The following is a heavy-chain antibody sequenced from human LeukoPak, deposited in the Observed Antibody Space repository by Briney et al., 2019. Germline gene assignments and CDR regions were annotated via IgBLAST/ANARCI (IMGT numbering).Heavy chain of an antibody. V-gene: IGHV3-74*01. J-gene: IGHJ4*02. CDR3: ATGLGHYYDY. CDR1: GFTFSSYS. CDR2: VTSDGSDT. Sequence: PGGSLRLSCAASGFTFSSYSMNWVRQAPGKGLEWLSRVTSDGSDTVYADSVKGRFTISRDNARTTVYLQMSSLRLDDTATYYCATGLGHYYDYWVQGSLVTVSS. D-gene: IGHD2-8*02.